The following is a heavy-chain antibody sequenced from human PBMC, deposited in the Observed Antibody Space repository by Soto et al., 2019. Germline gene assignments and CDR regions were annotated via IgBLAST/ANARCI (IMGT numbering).Heavy chain of an antibody. D-gene: IGHD3-3*01. CDR1: GGSFNSGSYS. V-gene: IGHV4-61*01. J-gene: IGHJ4*02. CDR3: ARDFAYFDS. Sequence: PSETLSLTCTVSGGSFNSGSYSWSWIRQPPGKGLEWIGYVYHTGRTSYNPSLKSRVSTSMDTSKNQFSLNLDSVTAADTAVYFCARDFAYFDSWGQGTLVTVSS. CDR2: VYHTGRT.